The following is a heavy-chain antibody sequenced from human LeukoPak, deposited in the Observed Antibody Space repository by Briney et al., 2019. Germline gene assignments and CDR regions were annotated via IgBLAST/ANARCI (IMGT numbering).Heavy chain of an antibody. CDR1: GFTFSTYG. J-gene: IGHJ6*03. CDR3: AEDRDYGDYPSAYYYYMDV. CDR2: IRYDGTNK. D-gene: IGHD4-17*01. Sequence: PGGSLRLSCAASGFTFSTYGIHWVRQAPGKGLEWVAFIRYDGTNKWYADSVKGRFTISRDNSKNMLYLQMNSLRAEDTAVYHCAEDRDYGDYPSAYYYYMDVWGKGTTVTVSS. V-gene: IGHV3-30*02.